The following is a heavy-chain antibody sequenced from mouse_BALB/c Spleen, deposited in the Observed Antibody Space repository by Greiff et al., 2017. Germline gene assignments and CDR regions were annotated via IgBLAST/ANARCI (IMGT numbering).Heavy chain of an antibody. Sequence: DVMLVESGGGLVKLGGSLKLSCAVSGFTFSSYYMSWVRQTPEKRLELVAAINSNGGRTYYPDTVKGRFTISRDNAKNTLYLQMSSLKSEDTALYNCARHYYSSSYWYFDVWGAGTTVTVSS. J-gene: IGHJ1*01. D-gene: IGHD1-1*01. V-gene: IGHV5-6-2*01. CDR3: ARHYYSSSYWYFDV. CDR2: INSNGGRT. CDR1: GFTFSSYY.